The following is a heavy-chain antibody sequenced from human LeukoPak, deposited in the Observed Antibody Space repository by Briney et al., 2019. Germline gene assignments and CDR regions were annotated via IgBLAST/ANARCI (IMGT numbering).Heavy chain of an antibody. CDR3: AKGLGDFDY. D-gene: IGHD4-17*01. CDR2: ISYDGSNK. J-gene: IGHJ4*02. CDR1: GFTFSSYG. V-gene: IGHV3-30*18. Sequence: GGSLRLSCAASGFTFSSYGMHWVRQAPGKGLEWVAVISYDGSNKYYADSVKGRFTISRDNSKYTLYLQMNSLRAEDTAVYYCAKGLGDFDYWGQGTLVTVSS.